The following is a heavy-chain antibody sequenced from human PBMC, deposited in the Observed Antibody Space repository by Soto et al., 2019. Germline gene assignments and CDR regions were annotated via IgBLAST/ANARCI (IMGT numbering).Heavy chain of an antibody. J-gene: IGHJ6*02. Sequence: ASETLSLTCTVSGGSISSSSYYWGWIRQPPGKGLEWIGYIYYSGSTYYNPSLKSRVTISVDTSKNQFSLKLSSVTAADTAVYYCAREPLLVGSSSWYGMDVWGQGTTVTVSS. V-gene: IGHV4-31*03. CDR3: AREPLLVGSSSWYGMDV. CDR2: IYYSGST. D-gene: IGHD6-13*01. CDR1: GGSISSSSYY.